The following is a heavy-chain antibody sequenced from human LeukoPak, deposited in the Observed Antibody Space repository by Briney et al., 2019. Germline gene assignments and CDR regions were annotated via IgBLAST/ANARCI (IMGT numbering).Heavy chain of an antibody. D-gene: IGHD3-22*01. CDR2: INPSGGST. CDR3: ARGPPRSLRIVVALNAFDY. J-gene: IGHJ4*02. CDR1: GYTFTSYY. V-gene: IGHV1-46*01. Sequence: GASVKVSCKASGYTFTSYYMHWVRQAPGQGLEWMGIINPSGGSTSYAQKFQGRVTMTRDTSTSTVYMELSSLRSEDTAVYYCARGPPRSLRIVVALNAFDYWGQGTLVTVSS.